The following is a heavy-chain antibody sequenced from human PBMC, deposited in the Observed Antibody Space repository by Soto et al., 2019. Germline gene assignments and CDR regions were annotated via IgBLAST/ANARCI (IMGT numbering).Heavy chain of an antibody. V-gene: IGHV3-23*01. D-gene: IGHD3-10*01. CDR2: ISGSGGST. J-gene: IGHJ5*02. CDR3: AKDLKGFGELSPWFDP. CDR1: GFSFSSFD. Sequence: PXECLRLSCDDSGFSFSSFDKSWGRQGPGKGLEWGSAISGSGGSTYYADSVKGRFTISRDNSKNTLYLQMNSLRAEDTAVYYCAKDLKGFGELSPWFDPCGQGTLVTVSS.